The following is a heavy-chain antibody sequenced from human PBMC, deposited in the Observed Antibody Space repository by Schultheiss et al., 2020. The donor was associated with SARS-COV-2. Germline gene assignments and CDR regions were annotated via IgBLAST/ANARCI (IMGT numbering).Heavy chain of an antibody. CDR1: GYTFTDYN. CDR3: ARVGPDRDFDY. CDR2: INPNSGGT. Sequence: ASVKVSCKASGYTFTDYNIHWVRQAPGQGLEWMGRINPNSGGTDYAQKFRGRVTMTGDTSISTAYMELSGLRSDDTAVYYCARVGPDRDFDYWGQGTLVTVSS. V-gene: IGHV1-2*06. J-gene: IGHJ4*02.